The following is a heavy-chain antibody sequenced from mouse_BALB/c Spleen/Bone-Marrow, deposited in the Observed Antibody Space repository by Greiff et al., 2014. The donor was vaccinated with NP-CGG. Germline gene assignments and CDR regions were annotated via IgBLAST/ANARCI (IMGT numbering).Heavy chain of an antibody. D-gene: IGHD2-14*01. J-gene: IGHJ2*01. CDR1: GFTFSSYG. Sequence: VQLKQSGGCLVQPGGSLKLSCAASGFTFSSYGMSWVRQTPDKRLGLVATINSNGGSTYYPDSVKGRFTISRDNAKNTLYLQMSSLKSEDTAMYYCARENYRSHYYFDYWGQGTTLTVSS. CDR2: INSNGGST. V-gene: IGHV5-6-3*01. CDR3: ARENYRSHYYFDY.